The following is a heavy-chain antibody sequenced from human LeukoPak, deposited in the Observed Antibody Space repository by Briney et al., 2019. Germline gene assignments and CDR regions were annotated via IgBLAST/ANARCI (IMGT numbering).Heavy chain of an antibody. CDR1: GYTFTSYY. Sequence: ASVKVSCKASGYTFTSYYMHWVRQAPGQGLEWMGITNPSGGSTNYAQKFHDRVTITAVESMSTIYMELSSLRSEDTAVYYCARGWLAETMVVTPYNYWGQGTLVTVSS. CDR2: TNPSGGST. V-gene: IGHV1-46*01. CDR3: ARGWLAETMVVTPYNY. D-gene: IGHD4-23*01. J-gene: IGHJ4*02.